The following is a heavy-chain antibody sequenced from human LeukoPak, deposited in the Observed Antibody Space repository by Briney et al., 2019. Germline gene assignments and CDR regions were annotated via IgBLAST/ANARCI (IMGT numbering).Heavy chain of an antibody. V-gene: IGHV4-31*03. J-gene: IGHJ6*03. Sequence: NASQTLSLTCTVSGGSISSGGYCWSWIRQHPGKGLEWIGYIYYSGSTYYNPSLKSRVTISVDTSKNQFSLKLSSVTAADTAVYYCARVLSNEATDELLPVDYYYYYMDVWGKGTTVTVSS. CDR1: GGSISSGGYC. CDR2: IYYSGST. D-gene: IGHD1-26*01. CDR3: ARVLSNEATDELLPVDYYYYYMDV.